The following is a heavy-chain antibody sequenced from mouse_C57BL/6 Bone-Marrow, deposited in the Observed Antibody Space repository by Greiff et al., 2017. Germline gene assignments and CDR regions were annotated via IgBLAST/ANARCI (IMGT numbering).Heavy chain of an antibody. V-gene: IGHV1-69*01. CDR1: GYTFTSYW. Sequence: QVQLKQPGAELVMPGASVKLSCKASGYTFTSYWMHWVKQRSGQGLEWIGEIDPSDSYTNYNQKFKGKSTLTVDKSSSTAYMQLSSLTSEDSAVYYCARLNIYYDYDGAMDYWGQGTSVTDSS. D-gene: IGHD2-4*01. CDR2: IDPSDSYT. CDR3: ARLNIYYDYDGAMDY. J-gene: IGHJ4*01.